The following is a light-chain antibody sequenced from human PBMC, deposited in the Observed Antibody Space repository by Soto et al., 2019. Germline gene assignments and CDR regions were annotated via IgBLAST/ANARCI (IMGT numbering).Light chain of an antibody. CDR2: GAS. CDR1: QSVSSN. J-gene: IGKJ1*01. V-gene: IGKV3-15*01. Sequence: DIVLTQSPDTLSLSPGERATLSCRASQSVSSNLAWYQQKPGQAPRLLIYGASTRATDIPARFSGSGSGTEFTLTISSLQSEDFAVYYCQQYNNWLTWTFGQGTKVDIK. CDR3: QQYNNWLTWT.